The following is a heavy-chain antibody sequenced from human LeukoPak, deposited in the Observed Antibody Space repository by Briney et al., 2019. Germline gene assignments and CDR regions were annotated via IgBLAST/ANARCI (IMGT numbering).Heavy chain of an antibody. J-gene: IGHJ4*02. Sequence: GESLKISCKGSGYSFTSYCIGWVRQMPGKGLEWMGIIYPGDSDTRYSPSFQGQVTISSDKSISTAYLQWSSLKASDTAMYYCARPHGSIAAPYYFDYWGQGTLVTVSS. V-gene: IGHV5-51*01. CDR3: ARPHGSIAAPYYFDY. D-gene: IGHD6-6*01. CDR1: GYSFTSYC. CDR2: IYPGDSDT.